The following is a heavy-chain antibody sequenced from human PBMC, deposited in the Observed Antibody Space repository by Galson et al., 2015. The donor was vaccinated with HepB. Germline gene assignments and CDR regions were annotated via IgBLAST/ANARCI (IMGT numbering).Heavy chain of an antibody. Sequence: SVKVSCKASGGTFSSYTISWVRQAPGQGLEWMGRIIPILGIANYAQKFQGRVTITADKSTSTAYMELSSLRSEDTAVYYCARVHYGSGSDDAFDIWGQGTMVTVSS. CDR3: ARVHYGSGSDDAFDI. D-gene: IGHD3-10*01. V-gene: IGHV1-69*02. CDR1: GGTFSSYT. J-gene: IGHJ3*02. CDR2: IIPILGIA.